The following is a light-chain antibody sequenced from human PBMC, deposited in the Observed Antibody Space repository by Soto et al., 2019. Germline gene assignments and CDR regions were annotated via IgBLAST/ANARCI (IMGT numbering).Light chain of an antibody. Sequence: EIVMTQSPATLSVSPGERATLSCRASQSVSSNLAWYQQKPGQAPRLLISGASTRATGIPARFSGSGSGTEFTLTINSLQSEDFAVYYCQQYNNWLPWTFGQGTKVQIK. CDR1: QSVSSN. CDR2: GAS. V-gene: IGKV3-15*01. CDR3: QQYNNWLPWT. J-gene: IGKJ1*01.